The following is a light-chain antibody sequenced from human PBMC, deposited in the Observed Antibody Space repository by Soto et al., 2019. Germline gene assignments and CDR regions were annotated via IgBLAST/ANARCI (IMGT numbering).Light chain of an antibody. Sequence: IVMTQSPATLSVFPGARAPLSCRASQSVSSNLAWYQQKPGQAPRLLIYGASTRATGIPARFSGSGSGTEFTLTISSLQSEDFAVYYCQQYNNWPPWTVGQGTKVDIK. CDR3: QQYNNWPPWT. CDR1: QSVSSN. CDR2: GAS. V-gene: IGKV3-15*01. J-gene: IGKJ1*01.